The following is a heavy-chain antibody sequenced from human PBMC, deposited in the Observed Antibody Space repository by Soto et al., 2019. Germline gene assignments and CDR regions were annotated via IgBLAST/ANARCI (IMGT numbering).Heavy chain of an antibody. CDR3: AREYYYDSSGPHILE. J-gene: IGHJ4*02. Sequence: SETLSLTCTVSGGSISSYYWSWIRQPPGKGLEWIGYIYYSGSTNYNPSLKSRVTISVDTSKNQFSLKLSSVTAADTAVYYCAREYYYDSSGPHILEWGQGTLVTVSS. V-gene: IGHV4-59*01. D-gene: IGHD3-22*01. CDR1: GGSISSYY. CDR2: IYYSGST.